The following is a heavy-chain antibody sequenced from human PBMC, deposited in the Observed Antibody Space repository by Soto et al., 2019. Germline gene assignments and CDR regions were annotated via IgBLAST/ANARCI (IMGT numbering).Heavy chain of an antibody. CDR2: ITSSGDYT. J-gene: IGHJ4*02. Sequence: GGSLRLSCAASGFTFSSYTMDWVRQAPGKGLEWVSSITSSGDYTYYADSVKGRFTISRDNAKNSLYLQINSLRAEDTAVYYCARARYNYAPFDYWGQGTLVTVSS. D-gene: IGHD5-18*01. CDR1: GFTFSSYT. CDR3: ARARYNYAPFDY. V-gene: IGHV3-21*01.